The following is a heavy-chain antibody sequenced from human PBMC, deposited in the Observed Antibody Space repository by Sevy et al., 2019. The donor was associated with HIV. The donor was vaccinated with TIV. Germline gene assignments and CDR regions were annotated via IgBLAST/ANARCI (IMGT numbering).Heavy chain of an antibody. V-gene: IGHV1-8*01. CDR3: ARLGNRGDY. D-gene: IGHD3-10*01. CDR1: GYTFTSYD. CDR2: VNPDSGNT. Sequence: ASVKVSCKASGYTFTSYDINWVRQATGQGLEWMGCVNPDSGNTGYAQKFQGRVTMTKDTSTRTAYMELSSLRSEDTAIYYCARLGNRGDYWGQRTLVTASS. J-gene: IGHJ4*02.